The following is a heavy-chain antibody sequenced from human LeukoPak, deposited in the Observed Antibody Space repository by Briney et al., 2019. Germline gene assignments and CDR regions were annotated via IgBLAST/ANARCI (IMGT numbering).Heavy chain of an antibody. Sequence: ASVKVSCKASGYTFTRHYMNWVRQAPGQGLEWMGKINPSSGGTGYAQKFQGRVTITADKSTSTAYMELSSLRSEDTAVYYCARDGGMTTVTTFDYWGQGTLVTVSS. CDR3: ARDGGMTTVTTFDY. D-gene: IGHD4-17*01. CDR2: INPSSGGT. J-gene: IGHJ4*02. CDR1: GYTFTRHY. V-gene: IGHV1-46*01.